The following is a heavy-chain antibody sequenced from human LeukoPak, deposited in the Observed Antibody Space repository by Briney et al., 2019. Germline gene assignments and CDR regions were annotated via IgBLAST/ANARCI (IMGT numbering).Heavy chain of an antibody. Sequence: PGGSLRLSCAASGLTFSDYYMSWIREAPGKGLEWVSYIISSGSTIYYADSVRGRLTISTDNAKTSLYLQMNSLRAEETAVYYRARVDCSSTTCYIEVANWFDPWGQGTLVTVSS. V-gene: IGHV3-11*01. CDR3: ARVDCSSTTCYIEVANWFDP. J-gene: IGHJ5*02. CDR2: IISSGSTI. D-gene: IGHD2-2*02. CDR1: GLTFSDYY.